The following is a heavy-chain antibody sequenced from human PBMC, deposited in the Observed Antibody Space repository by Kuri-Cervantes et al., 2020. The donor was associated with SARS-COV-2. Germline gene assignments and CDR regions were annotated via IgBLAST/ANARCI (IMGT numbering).Heavy chain of an antibody. CDR1: GFTFSSYS. Sequence: GESLKISCAASGFTFSSYSMNWVRQAPGKGLEYVSAISSNGGSTYYANSVKGRFTISRDNSKNTLYLQMGSLRAEDMAVCYCARDRYYYMDVWGKGTTVTVSS. V-gene: IGHV3-64*01. CDR3: ARDRYYYMDV. CDR2: ISSNGGST. J-gene: IGHJ6*03.